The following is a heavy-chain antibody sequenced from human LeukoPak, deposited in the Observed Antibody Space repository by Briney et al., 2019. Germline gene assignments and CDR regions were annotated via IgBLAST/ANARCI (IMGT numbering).Heavy chain of an antibody. CDR2: FHNSGTS. D-gene: IGHD3-16*01. V-gene: IGHV4-59*01. CDR1: GDSFNSEF. CDR3: TRGAGWLIDY. J-gene: IGHJ4*02. Sequence: SETLSLTCSVSGDSFNSEFWSWIRQPPGKGLEWIGYFHNSGTSTYNPSLKSRVTISADTSKNQFSLKLNSLTTADTAVYYCTRGAGWLIDYWGQGILVTVSS.